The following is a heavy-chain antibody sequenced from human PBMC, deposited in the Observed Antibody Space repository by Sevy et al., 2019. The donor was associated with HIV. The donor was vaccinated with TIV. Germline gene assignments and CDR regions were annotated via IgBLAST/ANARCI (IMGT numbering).Heavy chain of an antibody. CDR2: ITGSGGTT. D-gene: IGHD3-22*01. CDR3: AKEAPGYNYDTSGSFDY. V-gene: IGHV3-23*01. J-gene: IGHJ4*02. CDR1: GFTFSSYS. Sequence: GGSLRLSCAASGFTFSSYSMNWVRQAPGKGLEWVSAITGSGGTTYYVDSVRGRFTISRDNSKSTLFLQMNSLTAEDTAVYYCAKEAPGYNYDTSGSFDYWGQGILVTVSS.